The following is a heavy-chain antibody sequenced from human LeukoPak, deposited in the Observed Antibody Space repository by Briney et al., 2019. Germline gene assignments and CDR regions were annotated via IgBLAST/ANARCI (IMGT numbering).Heavy chain of an antibody. J-gene: IGHJ4*02. Sequence: SETLSLTCAVYGGSFSGYYWSWIRQSPGKGLEWIGEITHSGSTNCNPSLKSRVTISVDTSKNHFSLKLNSVTAADTAVYYCARAARGLSYYFDYWGQGTLVTVSS. CDR3: ARAARGLSYYFDY. D-gene: IGHD4-17*01. CDR2: ITHSGST. V-gene: IGHV4-34*01. CDR1: GGSFSGYY.